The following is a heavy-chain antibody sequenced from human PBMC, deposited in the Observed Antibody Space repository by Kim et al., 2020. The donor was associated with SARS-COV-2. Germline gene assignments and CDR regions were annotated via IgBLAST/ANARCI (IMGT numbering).Heavy chain of an antibody. D-gene: IGHD3-10*01. CDR3: ARAGRYYYGSGSYP. J-gene: IGHJ5*02. V-gene: IGHV3-7*01. Sequence: DSVKGRFTISRDNAKNSLYLQMNSLRAEDTAVYYCARAGRYYYGSGSYPWGQGTLVTVSS.